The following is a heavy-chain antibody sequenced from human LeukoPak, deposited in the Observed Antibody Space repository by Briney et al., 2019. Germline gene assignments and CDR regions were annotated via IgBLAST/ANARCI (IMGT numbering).Heavy chain of an antibody. CDR1: GGSISSSDYY. D-gene: IGHD3-3*01. CDR3: ARVTYYDFWSGYQWYFDY. V-gene: IGHV4-39*07. CDR2: IYYSGST. J-gene: IGHJ4*02. Sequence: SETLSLTCTVSGGSISSSDYYWGWIRQPPGKGLEWIGSIYYSGSTYYNPSLKSRVTISVDTSKNQFSLKLSSVTAADTAVYCCARVTYYDFWSGYQWYFDYWGQGTLVTVSS.